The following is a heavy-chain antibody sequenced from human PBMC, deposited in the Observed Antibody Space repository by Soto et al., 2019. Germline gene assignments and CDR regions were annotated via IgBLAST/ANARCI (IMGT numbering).Heavy chain of an antibody. CDR1: GYSFTSYW. D-gene: IGHD4-17*01. J-gene: IGHJ6*02. CDR2: IDPSESDT. V-gene: IGHV5-10-1*01. CDR3: ARHAVTTSGSYYYYYYGMDV. Sequence: GESLKISCKGSGYSFTSYWISWVRQMPGKGLEWMGRIDPSESDTKYSPSFQGHVTISADKSISTAYLQWSSLTASDTAMYYCARHAVTTSGSYYYYYYGMDVWGQGTTVTVSS.